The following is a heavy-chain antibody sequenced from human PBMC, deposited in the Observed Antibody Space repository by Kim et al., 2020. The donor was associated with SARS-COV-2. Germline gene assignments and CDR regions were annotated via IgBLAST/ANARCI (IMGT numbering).Heavy chain of an antibody. CDR2: IIPIFGTA. D-gene: IGHD2-15*01. J-gene: IGHJ5*02. CDR1: GGTFSSYA. CDR3: ARAGLVVVGIWRSRYNWFDP. Sequence: SVKVSCKASGGTFSSYAISWVRQAPGQGLEWMGGIIPIFGTANYAQKFQGRVTITADESTSTAYMELSSLRSEDTAVYYCARAGLVVVGIWRSRYNWFDPWGQGTLVTVSS. V-gene: IGHV1-69*13.